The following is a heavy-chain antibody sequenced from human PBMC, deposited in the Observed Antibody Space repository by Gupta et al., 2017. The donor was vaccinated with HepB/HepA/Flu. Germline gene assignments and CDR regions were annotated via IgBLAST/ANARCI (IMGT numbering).Heavy chain of an antibody. J-gene: IGHJ6*03. Sequence: EVQLLESGGGLVQPGGSLRLSCAPPGFIFSSYAMSWVRQAPGKGLEWVYAISGSGRSTYYADSGKGRFTISRDNSKNTLYLQMNSLRAEDTAVYYCAKGTTGYYYYYMDVWGNGTTVTGSS. CDR3: AKGTTGYYYYYMDV. CDR2: ISGSGRST. D-gene: IGHD1-7*01. V-gene: IGHV3-23*01. CDR1: GFIFSSYA.